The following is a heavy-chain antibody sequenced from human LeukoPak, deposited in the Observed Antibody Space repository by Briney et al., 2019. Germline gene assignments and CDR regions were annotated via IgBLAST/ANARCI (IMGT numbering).Heavy chain of an antibody. D-gene: IGHD2-2*01. V-gene: IGHV5-51*01. CDR1: GYSFTSYW. CDR3: ARLQGDCSSTSCFRAGLYYYYGMDV. CDR2: IYPGDSDT. Sequence: GESLKISCKGSGYSFTSYWIGWVRQMPGKGLEWMGIIYPGDSDTRYSPSFQGQVTISADKSISTAYLQWSSLKASDTAMYYCARLQGDCSSTSCFRAGLYYYYGMDVWGQGTTVTVSS. J-gene: IGHJ6*02.